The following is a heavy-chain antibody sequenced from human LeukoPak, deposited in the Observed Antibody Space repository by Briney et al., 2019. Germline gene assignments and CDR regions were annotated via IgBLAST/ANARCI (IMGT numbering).Heavy chain of an antibody. D-gene: IGHD2-2*01. CDR2: IYYSGST. Sequence: SETLSLTCTVSGGSISSSSYYWGWIRQPPGKGLEWIGSIYYSGSTYYNPSLKSRVTISVDTSKNQFSLKLSSVTAADTAVYYCASRYCSSTSCPFDYWCQGTLVTVSS. CDR3: ASRYCSSTSCPFDY. J-gene: IGHJ4*02. CDR1: GGSISSSSYY. V-gene: IGHV4-39*01.